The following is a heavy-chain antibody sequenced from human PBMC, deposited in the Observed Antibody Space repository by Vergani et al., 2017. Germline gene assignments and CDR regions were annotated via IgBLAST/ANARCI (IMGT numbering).Heavy chain of an antibody. CDR3: ARLYGRDSSGSKYFDY. V-gene: IGHV5-51*01. J-gene: IGHJ4*02. CDR2: IHPADSDT. Sequence: EVQLVQSGAEVKKPGESLKISCQISGYSFTNYWIGWVRQMPGKGLEWMGIIHPADSDTRYSPSFQGQVTISVDKSISTAYLQRSSLWASDSAMYYCARLYGRDSSGSKYFDYLGQGTLVTVSS. D-gene: IGHD3-22*01. CDR1: GYSFTNYW.